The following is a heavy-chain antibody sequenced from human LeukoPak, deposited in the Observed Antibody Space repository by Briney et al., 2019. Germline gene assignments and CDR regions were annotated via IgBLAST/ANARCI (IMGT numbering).Heavy chain of an antibody. V-gene: IGHV3-23*01. CDR3: AKDQSSGTYVDN. Sequence: PGGSLRLSCAASGFTFSNYDISWVRQAPGKGLEWVSAISSSGGSTYYADTVKGRFTLSRDNSKNMVYLQMSSLRGEDTALYYCAKDQSSGTYVDNWGQGTLVTVSS. D-gene: IGHD1-26*01. CDR2: ISSSGGST. J-gene: IGHJ4*02. CDR1: GFTFSNYD.